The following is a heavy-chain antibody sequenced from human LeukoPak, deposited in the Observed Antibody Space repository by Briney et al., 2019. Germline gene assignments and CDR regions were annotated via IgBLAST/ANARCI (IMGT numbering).Heavy chain of an antibody. CDR2: IYYSGST. CDR3: ARGGFQSDY. D-gene: IGHD2-21*01. Sequence: SETLSLTCTVSGGSMTSYYWSWLRQPQGKGLEWIGYIYYSGSTKYNPSLKSRVTISVDTYKNQFSLKLNSMTTADTAVYYCARGGFQSDYWGQGTLVTVSS. V-gene: IGHV4-59*01. CDR1: GGSMTSYY. J-gene: IGHJ4*02.